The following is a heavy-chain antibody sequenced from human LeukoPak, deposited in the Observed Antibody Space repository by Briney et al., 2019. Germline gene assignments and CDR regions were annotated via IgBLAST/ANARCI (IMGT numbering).Heavy chain of an antibody. CDR2: INPNSGGT. CDR1: GYTLTGYY. J-gene: IGHJ4*02. D-gene: IGHD1-7*01. V-gene: IGHV1-2*02. Sequence: ASVKVSCKASGYTLTGYYMHWVRQAPGQGLEWMGWINPNSGGTNYAQKFQGRVTMTRDTSISTAYMELSRLRSDDTAVYYCARERRRTKLELPYWGQGTLVTVSS. CDR3: ARERRRTKLELPY.